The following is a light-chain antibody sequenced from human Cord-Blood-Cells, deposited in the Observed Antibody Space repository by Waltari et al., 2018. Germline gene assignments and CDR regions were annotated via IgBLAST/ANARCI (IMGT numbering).Light chain of an antibody. J-gene: IGKJ2*01. V-gene: IGKV4-1*01. CDR3: QQYYSMYT. CDR2: WAS. CDR1: QSVLYSSNNKNY. Sequence: DIVMTQSPDSLAVSLGERATINCKSSQSVLYSSNNKNYLAWYQQKPGQPPKLLIYWASTRESGVPDRFSRSGSGTDFTLTISSLQAEDVAVYYCQQYYSMYTFGQGTKLEIK.